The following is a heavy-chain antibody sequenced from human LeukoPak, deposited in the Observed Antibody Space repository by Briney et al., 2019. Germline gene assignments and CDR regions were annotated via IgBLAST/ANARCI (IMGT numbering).Heavy chain of an antibody. D-gene: IGHD3-10*01. CDR2: INPSVGGT. CDR1: GYGFTSYY. V-gene: IGHV1-46*03. J-gene: IGHJ4*02. Sequence: GASVKVSCKAFGYGFTSYYIHWVRQAPGQGLEWMGIINPSVGGTTYARKSQGRVTMTRDTSTSTVYMEPSSLRSEDTAVYYCARHGSGRYYPAEGRVDYWGQGTLVTVSS. CDR3: ARHGSGRYYPAEGRVDY.